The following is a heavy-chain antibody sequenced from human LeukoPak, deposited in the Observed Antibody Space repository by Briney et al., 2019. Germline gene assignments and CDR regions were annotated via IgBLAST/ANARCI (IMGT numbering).Heavy chain of an antibody. J-gene: IGHJ4*02. CDR2: ISGSGGST. Sequence: GGSLRLSCAASGFTFSSNAMSWVRQAPGRGLEWDSAISGSGGSTYYADAVKGRFTISRDNSKNTLYLQMTSLRAEDTAVYYCAKENTIFGVVIIPFDYWGQGTLVTVSS. CDR1: GFTFSSNA. CDR3: AKENTIFGVVIIPFDY. D-gene: IGHD3-3*01. V-gene: IGHV3-23*01.